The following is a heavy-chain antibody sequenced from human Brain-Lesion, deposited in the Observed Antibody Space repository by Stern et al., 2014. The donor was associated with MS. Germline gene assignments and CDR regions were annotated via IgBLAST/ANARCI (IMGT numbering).Heavy chain of an antibody. J-gene: IGHJ6*02. D-gene: IGHD4-23*01. CDR1: GYTFTDYF. Sequence: QVQLVQSGAEVKKPGASVKVSCKASGYTFTDYFMHWVRQAPGQGLEWFGWINPYSGDTKYAQKFQGWVTMTRDSSISTAYMELNSLRSDDTAVYYCARVPGGVFGGMDVWGQGTTVT. CDR2: INPYSGDT. V-gene: IGHV1-2*04. CDR3: ARVPGGVFGGMDV.